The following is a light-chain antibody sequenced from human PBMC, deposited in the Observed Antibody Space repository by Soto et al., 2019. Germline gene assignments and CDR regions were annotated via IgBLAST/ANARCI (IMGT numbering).Light chain of an antibody. CDR1: QGISNW. CDR2: AAS. Sequence: DIQMTQSPSSVSASVGDRVTITCRASQGISNWLAWYQQKPGKTPKLLIYAASTLQGAVPSRFSGRGSGTDFTLTISSLQPEDFATYFCQQAHTFPYTFGQGTKLEIK. V-gene: IGKV1D-12*01. J-gene: IGKJ2*01. CDR3: QQAHTFPYT.